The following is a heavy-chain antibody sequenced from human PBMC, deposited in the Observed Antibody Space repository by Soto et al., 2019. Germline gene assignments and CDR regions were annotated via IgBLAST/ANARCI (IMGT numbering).Heavy chain of an antibody. V-gene: IGHV3-30-3*01. CDR1: GFTCSSYA. D-gene: IGHD6-19*01. CDR3: ARGHSYSSIFLVDD. Sequence: XGSLRRSFAAAGFTCSSYAMHWVRQAPGKGLEWVAVISYDGSNKYYADSVKGRFTISRDNSKNTLYLQMKSLRAEDTAVYYCARGHSYSSIFLVDDWGQGTLVTVPS. J-gene: IGHJ4*02. CDR2: ISYDGSNK.